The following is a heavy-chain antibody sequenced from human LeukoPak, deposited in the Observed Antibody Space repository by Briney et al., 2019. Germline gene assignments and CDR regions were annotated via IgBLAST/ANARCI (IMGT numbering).Heavy chain of an antibody. J-gene: IGHJ5*02. CDR1: GFTFSSYG. CDR2: ISYDGSNK. D-gene: IGHD6-13*01. CDR3: AKDGAGSWFGEAT. Sequence: GGSLRLSCAAYGFTFSSYGLQWVRQAPGKGLEWVALISYDGSNKHYADSVKGRFTISRDNSKNTLYLQMNSLRPEDTAVYYCAKDGAGSWFGEATWGQGTLVTVSS. V-gene: IGHV3-30*18.